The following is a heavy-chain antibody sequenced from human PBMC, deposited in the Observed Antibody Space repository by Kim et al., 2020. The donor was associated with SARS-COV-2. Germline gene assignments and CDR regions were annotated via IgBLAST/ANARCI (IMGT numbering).Heavy chain of an antibody. CDR3: ARGGSDYCGSLDY. CDR2: IYHSGST. Sequence: SETLSLTCTVSGYSISSGYYWGWIRQPPGKGLEWIGSIYHSGSTYYNPSLKSRVTISVDTSKNQFSLKLSSVTAADTAVFYCARGGSDYCGSLDYWGQGT. CDR1: GYSISSGYY. D-gene: IGHD1-26*01. J-gene: IGHJ4*02. V-gene: IGHV4-38-2*02.